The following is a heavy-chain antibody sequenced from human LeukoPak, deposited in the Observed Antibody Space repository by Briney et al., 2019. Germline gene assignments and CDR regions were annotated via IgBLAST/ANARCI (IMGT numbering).Heavy chain of an antibody. CDR3: TRGSQDYGDYRSYYYYGMDV. D-gene: IGHD4-17*01. Sequence: GGSLRLSCTASGFTIGDYAMSWVRQAPGKGLEWVGFIRSKAYGGTTEYAASVKGGFTISRDDSKSIAYLQMNSLKTEDTAVYYCTRGSQDYGDYRSYYYYGMDVWGKGTTVTVSS. J-gene: IGHJ6*04. CDR1: GFTIGDYA. V-gene: IGHV3-49*04. CDR2: IRSKAYGGTT.